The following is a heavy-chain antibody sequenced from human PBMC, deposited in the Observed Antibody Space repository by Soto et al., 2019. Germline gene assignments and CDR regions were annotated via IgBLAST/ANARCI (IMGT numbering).Heavy chain of an antibody. Sequence: QVHLVQSGPEVKKPGASMKVSCKASGYSFSSYGITWVRQAPGQGLEWMGWINPSSKETKYAQKFQGRVTVTADTSTTPAYIELRNLKSDDTAVYYCARDWYPRFDPWGPGTLVTVSS. D-gene: IGHD6-13*01. J-gene: IGHJ5*02. CDR1: GYSFSSYG. CDR3: ARDWYPRFDP. CDR2: INPSSKET. V-gene: IGHV1-18*01.